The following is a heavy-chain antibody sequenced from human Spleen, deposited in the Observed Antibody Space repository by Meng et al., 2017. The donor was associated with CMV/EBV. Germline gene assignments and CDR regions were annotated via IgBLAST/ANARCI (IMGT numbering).Heavy chain of an antibody. Sequence: GESLKISCAVSGFTFRSYAMHWVRQAPGQGLEWMGIINPSGGSTSYAQKFQGRVTMTRDTSTSTVYMELSSLRSEDTAMYYCARDSGFHDIVLIAGVQKPLFGYGMDVWGQGTTVTVSS. CDR3: ARDSGFHDIVLIAGVQKPLFGYGMDV. CDR2: INPSGGST. J-gene: IGHJ6*02. D-gene: IGHD2-8*01. CDR1: GFTFRSYA. V-gene: IGHV1-46*01.